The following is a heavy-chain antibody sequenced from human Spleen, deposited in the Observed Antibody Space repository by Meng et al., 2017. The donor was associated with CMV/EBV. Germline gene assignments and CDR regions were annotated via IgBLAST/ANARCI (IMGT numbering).Heavy chain of an antibody. Sequence: GESLKISCTASGFTFSSYEMNWVRQAPGKGLEWVSYISSSGDTIYYADSVKGRFTISRDKAKNSLYLQMNSLRVEDTAVYYCARAHYDFWSGSFFYGMDVWGQGTTVTVSS. V-gene: IGHV3-48*03. CDR1: GFTFSSYE. J-gene: IGHJ6*02. CDR3: ARAHYDFWSGSFFYGMDV. D-gene: IGHD3-3*01. CDR2: ISSSGDTI.